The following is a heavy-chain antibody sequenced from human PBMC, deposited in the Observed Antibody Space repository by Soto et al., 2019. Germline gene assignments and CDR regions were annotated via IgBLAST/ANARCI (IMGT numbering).Heavy chain of an antibody. Sequence: QVQLVQSGAEVKKPGASVKVSCKASGYTFTDTYIYWVRQAPGQGLEWMGWINPNSGGTMYAQKFQERASRTRDTASSTAYMELSRRRSDDTAVYYCARGYCRDVSCSSPYYYYMDVWGKGTTVTVSS. J-gene: IGHJ6*03. CDR3: ARGYCRDVSCSSPYYYYMDV. D-gene: IGHD2-15*01. CDR2: INPNSGGT. CDR1: GYTFTDTY. V-gene: IGHV1-2*02.